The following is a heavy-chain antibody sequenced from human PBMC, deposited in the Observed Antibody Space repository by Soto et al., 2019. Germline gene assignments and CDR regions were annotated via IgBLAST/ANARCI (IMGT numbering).Heavy chain of an antibody. V-gene: IGHV3-23*01. Sequence: GGSLRLSCAASGFTFSSYAMSWVRQAPGKGLEWVSAISGSGGSTYYADSVKGRFTISRDNPKNTLYLQMNSLRAEDTAVYYCAKGTFGTTRNNWFDPWGQGTLVTVSS. CDR1: GFTFSSYA. CDR2: ISGSGGST. D-gene: IGHD1-7*01. J-gene: IGHJ5*02. CDR3: AKGTFGTTRNNWFDP.